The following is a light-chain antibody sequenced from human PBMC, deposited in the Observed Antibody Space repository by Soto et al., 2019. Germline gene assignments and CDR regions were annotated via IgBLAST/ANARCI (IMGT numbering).Light chain of an antibody. CDR1: QSVGGTY. CDR3: QDYGNSRT. Sequence: EVVLTQSPGTLSLSPGERATLSCRASQSVGGTYLAWYQQKPGQAPRLLIYDASNRATGIPDRFSGSASGTDFPLTISKLEPDDFAVYYCQDYGNSRTFGQGTKVEIK. V-gene: IGKV3-20*01. J-gene: IGKJ1*01. CDR2: DAS.